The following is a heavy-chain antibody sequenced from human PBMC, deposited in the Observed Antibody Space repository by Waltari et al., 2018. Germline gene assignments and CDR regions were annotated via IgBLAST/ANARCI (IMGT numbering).Heavy chain of an antibody. J-gene: IGHJ5*02. CDR3: ARATLSGRDSSSWYGWFDP. CDR1: GGSFSGYY. CDR2: INHSGST. V-gene: IGHV4-34*01. Sequence: QVQLQQWGAGLLKPSETLSLTCAVYGGSFSGYYWSWIRQPPGKGLEWIGEINHSGSTNYNPSRKSRVTISVDTSKNQFSLKLSSVTAADTAVYYGARATLSGRDSSSWYGWFDPWGQGTLVTVSS. D-gene: IGHD6-13*01.